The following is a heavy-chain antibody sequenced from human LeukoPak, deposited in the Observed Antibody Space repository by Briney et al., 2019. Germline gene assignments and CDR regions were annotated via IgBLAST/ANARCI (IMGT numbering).Heavy chain of an antibody. CDR3: ARVSGGSDV. J-gene: IGHJ6*04. D-gene: IGHD2-15*01. Sequence: GGSLRLSCAASGFTFSSYAMSWVRQAPGKGLEWVSAISGSGGSTYYADSVKGRFTISRDNAKNSLYLQMNSLRAEDTAVYYCARVSGGSDVWGKGTTVTISS. CDR1: GFTFSSYA. V-gene: IGHV3-23*01. CDR2: ISGSGGST.